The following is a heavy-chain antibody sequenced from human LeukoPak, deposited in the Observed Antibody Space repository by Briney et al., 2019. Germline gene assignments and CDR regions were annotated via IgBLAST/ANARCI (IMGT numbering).Heavy chain of an antibody. CDR3: ARVGFGAAAGPHFDL. V-gene: IGHV3-23*01. D-gene: IGHD6-13*01. J-gene: IGHJ2*01. CDR1: GFTFSSHA. CDR2: IGDDVVST. Sequence: GGSLRLSCAASGFTFSSHAMSWVRQAPGKGLEWVSAIGDDVVSTYYAESVKGRFTISRDNSKNTLYLQMNSLRAEDTAVYYCARVGFGAAAGPHFDLWGRGTLVTVSS.